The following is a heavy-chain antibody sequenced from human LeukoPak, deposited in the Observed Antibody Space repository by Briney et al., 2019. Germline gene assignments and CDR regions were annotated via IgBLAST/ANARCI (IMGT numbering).Heavy chain of an antibody. V-gene: IGHV4-34*01. J-gene: IGHJ5*02. CDR2: INHSGST. D-gene: IGHD3-10*01. Sequence: SETLSLTCAVYGGSFSGYYWSWIRQPPGKGLEWIGEINHSGSTNYNPSLKSRVTISVDTSKNQFSLKLSSVTAADTAVYYCARTFARKRLYYYGSGSYYPNWFDPWGQGTLVTVSS. CDR3: ARTFARKRLYYYGSGSYYPNWFDP. CDR1: GGSFSGYY.